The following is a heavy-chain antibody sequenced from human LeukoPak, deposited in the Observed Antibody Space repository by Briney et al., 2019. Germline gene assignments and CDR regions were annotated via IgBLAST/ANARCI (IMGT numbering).Heavy chain of an antibody. V-gene: IGHV3-48*01. J-gene: IGHJ4*02. CDR1: GFTFSSYS. Sequence: GGSLRLSCAASGFTFSSYSMNWVRQAPGKGLEWVSYISSSSSTIYYADSVKGRFTISRDNSKNTLYLQMNSLRAEDTAVYYCAKDLWDLSGWYGDYWGQGTLVTVSS. CDR2: ISSSSSTI. CDR3: AKDLWDLSGWYGDY. D-gene: IGHD6-19*01.